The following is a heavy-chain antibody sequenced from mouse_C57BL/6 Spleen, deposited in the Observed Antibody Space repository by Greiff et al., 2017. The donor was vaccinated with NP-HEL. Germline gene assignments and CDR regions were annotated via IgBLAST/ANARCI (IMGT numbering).Heavy chain of an antibody. Sequence: EVHLVESGGGLVQPGGSLSLSCAASGFTFTDYYMSWVRQPPGKALEWLGFIRNKANGYTTEYSASVKGRFTISRDNSQSILYLQMNALRAEDSATYYCARSLTRGYFDYWGQGTTLTVSS. J-gene: IGHJ2*01. V-gene: IGHV7-3*01. CDR3: ARSLTRGYFDY. CDR1: GFTFTDYY. D-gene: IGHD4-1*01. CDR2: IRNKANGYTT.